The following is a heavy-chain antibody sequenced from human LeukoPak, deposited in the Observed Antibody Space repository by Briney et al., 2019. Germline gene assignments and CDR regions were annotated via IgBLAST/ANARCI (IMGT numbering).Heavy chain of an antibody. CDR2: IYTSGST. Sequence: SETLSLTCTVSGGSFSSYYRRCIRQPAGKGLEWIGRIYTSGSTNYNPSLKSRVTISVHKSKNQYALKLSSVTPVDPAVYYCARDQVATSSFDYWGQGTLVSVSS. J-gene: IGHJ4*02. D-gene: IGHD6-6*01. V-gene: IGHV4-4*07. CDR1: GGSFSSYY. CDR3: ARDQVATSSFDY.